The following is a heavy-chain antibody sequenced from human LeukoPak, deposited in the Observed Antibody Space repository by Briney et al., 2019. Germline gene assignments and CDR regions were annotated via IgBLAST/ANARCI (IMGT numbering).Heavy chain of an antibody. V-gene: IGHV3-64D*06. CDR2: ISRNGGST. Sequence: GGSLRLSCAASGFTFSRLTMHWVRPAPGRGGEYVAAISRNGGSTFYAASVKGRFSISRDHSKNTLYLQMSSLRAEDTAVYYCVNQISGWLSWGRGTLVTVSS. CDR1: GFTFSRLT. CDR3: VNQISGWLS. J-gene: IGHJ5*02. D-gene: IGHD6-19*01.